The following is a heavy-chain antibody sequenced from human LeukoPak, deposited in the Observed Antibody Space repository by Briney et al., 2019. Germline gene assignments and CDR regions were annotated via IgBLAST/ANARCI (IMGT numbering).Heavy chain of an antibody. Sequence: GGSLRLSCAASGSTFSSYAMSWVRQAPGKGLEWVSAISGSGGSTYYADSVKGRFTISRDNSKNTLYLQMNSLRAEDTAVYYCAKGRVTMVRGVIFFDYWGQGTLVTVSS. V-gene: IGHV3-23*01. CDR3: AKGRVTMVRGVIFFDY. J-gene: IGHJ4*02. D-gene: IGHD3-10*01. CDR1: GSTFSSYA. CDR2: ISGSGGST.